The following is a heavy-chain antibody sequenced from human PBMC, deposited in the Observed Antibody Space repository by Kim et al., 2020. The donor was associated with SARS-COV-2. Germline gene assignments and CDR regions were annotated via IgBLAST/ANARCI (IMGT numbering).Heavy chain of an antibody. CDR3: AKGLRRSGWYEALVPLMAPDY. CDR1: GFTFDDYA. J-gene: IGHJ4*02. CDR2: ISWNSGSI. Sequence: GGSLRLSCAASGFTFDDYAMHWVRQAPGKGLEWVSGISWNSGSIGYADSVKGRFTISRDNAKNSLYLQMNSLRAEDTALYYCAKGLRRSGWYEALVPLMAPDYWGQGTLVTVSS. D-gene: IGHD6-19*01. V-gene: IGHV3-9*01.